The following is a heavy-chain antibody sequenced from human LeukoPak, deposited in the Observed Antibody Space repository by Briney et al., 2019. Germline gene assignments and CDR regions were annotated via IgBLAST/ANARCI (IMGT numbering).Heavy chain of an antibody. CDR3: AKMGKVYYGSGSYFIL. CDR2: ISGSGGST. D-gene: IGHD3-10*01. V-gene: IGHV3-23*01. Sequence: PGGSLRLSCAASGFTFSSCGMSWVRQAPGKGREWVSAISGSGGSTYYADSVKGRFTISRDNSKNTLYLQMNSLRAEDTAVYYCAKMGKVYYGSGSYFILWGQGTLVTVSS. J-gene: IGHJ4*02. CDR1: GFTFSSCG.